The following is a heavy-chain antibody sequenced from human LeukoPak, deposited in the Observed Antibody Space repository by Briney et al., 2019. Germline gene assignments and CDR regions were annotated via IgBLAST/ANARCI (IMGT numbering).Heavy chain of an antibody. CDR3: ARDLRDSYGFFAFDY. D-gene: IGHD5-18*01. J-gene: IGHJ4*02. CDR2: ISSSSTYV. CDR1: GSTFSSYS. V-gene: IGHV3-21*01. Sequence: GGSLRLSCAASGSTFSSYSMSWVRQAPGKGLEWVSSISSSSTYVYYADSVKGRFTISRDNAKISLYLQMNSLGAEDTAVYYCARDLRDSYGFFAFDYWGQGTLVTVSS.